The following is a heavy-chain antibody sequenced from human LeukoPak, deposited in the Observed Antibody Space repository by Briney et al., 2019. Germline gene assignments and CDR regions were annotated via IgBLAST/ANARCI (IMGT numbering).Heavy chain of an antibody. J-gene: IGHJ4*02. CDR2: INSGGST. D-gene: IGHD3-3*01. CDR3: ARGLWSGYRFDY. Sequence: VQPGGSLRLSCAASGFTVSSNYMSWVRQAPGKGLEWVSVINSGGSTYYADSVKGRFTISRDNSMNTLYLQMNSLRAEDTAVYYCARGLWSGYRFDYWGQGTLVTVSS. V-gene: IGHV3-66*01. CDR1: GFTVSSNY.